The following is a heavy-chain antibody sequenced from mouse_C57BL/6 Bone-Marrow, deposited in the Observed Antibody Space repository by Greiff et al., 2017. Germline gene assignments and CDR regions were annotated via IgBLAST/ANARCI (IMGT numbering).Heavy chain of an antibody. CDR3: AKSRTVVADWYFDV. CDR2: IWRGGST. CDR1: GFSLTSYG. J-gene: IGHJ1*03. Sequence: VKLMESGPGLVQPSQSLSITCTVSGFSLTSYGVHWVRQSPGKGLEWLGVIWRGGSTDYNAAFMSRLSITKDNSKSQVFFKMNSLQADDTAIYYCAKSRTVVADWYFDVWGTGTTVTVSS. V-gene: IGHV2-5*01. D-gene: IGHD1-1*01.